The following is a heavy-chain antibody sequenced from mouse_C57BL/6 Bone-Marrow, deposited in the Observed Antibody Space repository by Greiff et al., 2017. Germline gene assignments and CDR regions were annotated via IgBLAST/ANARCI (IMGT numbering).Heavy chain of an antibody. CDR1: GYSITSGYD. CDR2: ISYSGST. D-gene: IGHD2-3*01. Sequence: EVKLVESGPGMLKPSQSLSLTCTVTGYSITSGYDWHWIRHFPGNKLEWMGYISYSGSTNYNPSLKSRISITHDTSKNHFFLKLNSVTTEDTATYYCARDGGYSAWFAYWGQGTLVTVSA. V-gene: IGHV3-1*01. J-gene: IGHJ3*01. CDR3: ARDGGYSAWFAY.